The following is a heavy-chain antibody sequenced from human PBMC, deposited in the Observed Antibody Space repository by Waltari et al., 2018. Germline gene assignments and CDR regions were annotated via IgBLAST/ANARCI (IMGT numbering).Heavy chain of an antibody. Sequence: QVQLQESGPGLVKPSETLSLTCTVSGGSISSYYWSWIRQPPGKGLEWIVYIYYSGSTNDNPSLKSRVTISVDTSKNQVSLKLSSVTAADTAVYYCARTKARVAARPNYFDYWGQGTLVTVSS. CDR2: IYYSGST. CDR1: GGSISSYY. V-gene: IGHV4-59*01. J-gene: IGHJ4*02. D-gene: IGHD6-6*01. CDR3: ARTKARVAARPNYFDY.